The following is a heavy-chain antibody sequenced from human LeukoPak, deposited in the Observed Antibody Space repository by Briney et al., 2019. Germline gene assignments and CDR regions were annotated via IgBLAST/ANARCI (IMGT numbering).Heavy chain of an antibody. Sequence: PGGSLRLSCAASGFTFSMSWMHWVRQAPGKGLVWVSRTNDDGSTTNYAASVKDRFTTSRDNAKNTLYLQMNSLSAEDTAVYYCARALGSSSDYWGQGTLVTVAS. D-gene: IGHD3-10*01. CDR1: GFTFSMSW. J-gene: IGHJ4*02. CDR2: TNDDGSTT. V-gene: IGHV3-74*01. CDR3: ARALGSSSDY.